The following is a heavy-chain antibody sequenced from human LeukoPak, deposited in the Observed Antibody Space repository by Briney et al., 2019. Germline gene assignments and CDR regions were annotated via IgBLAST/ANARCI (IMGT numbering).Heavy chain of an antibody. CDR3: ARDRGHGSGTYWYFDL. J-gene: IGHJ2*01. D-gene: IGHD3-10*01. CDR1: GGSISSSSYY. CDR2: IYYSGST. V-gene: IGHV4-39*07. Sequence: KPSETLSLTCTVSGGSISSSSYYWGWIRQPPGKGLEWIGSIYYSGSTYYNPSLKSRVTISVDTSKNQFSLKLSSVTAADTAVYYCARDRGHGSGTYWYFDLWGRGTLVTVSS.